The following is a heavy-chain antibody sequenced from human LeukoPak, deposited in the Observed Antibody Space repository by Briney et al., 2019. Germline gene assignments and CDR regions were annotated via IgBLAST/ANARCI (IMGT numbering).Heavy chain of an antibody. CDR3: ARRYYYGSGSYWGAFDI. Sequence: GESLKISCKGSGYSFISYWFAWVRQMPGKGLDWMGIIYPGDSDTRYSPSFQGQVTISADKSISTAYVQWSSLKASDNAMYYCARRYYYGSGSYWGAFDIWGQGTMVTVSS. CDR2: IYPGDSDT. D-gene: IGHD3-10*01. CDR1: GYSFISYW. V-gene: IGHV5-51*01. J-gene: IGHJ3*02.